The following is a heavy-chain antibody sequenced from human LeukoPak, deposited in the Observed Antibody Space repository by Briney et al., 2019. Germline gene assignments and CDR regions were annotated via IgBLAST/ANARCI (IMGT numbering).Heavy chain of an antibody. CDR2: ISSSSSYI. CDR3: ARGGRTHIVVVPAANPDY. CDR1: GFTFSSYS. Sequence: GGSLRLSCAASGFTFSSYSMNWVRQAPGKGLEWVSSISSSSSYIYYADSVKGRFTISRDNAKNSLYLQMNSLRAEDTAVYYCARGGRTHIVVVPAANPDYWGQGTLVTVSS. J-gene: IGHJ4*02. D-gene: IGHD2-2*01. V-gene: IGHV3-21*01.